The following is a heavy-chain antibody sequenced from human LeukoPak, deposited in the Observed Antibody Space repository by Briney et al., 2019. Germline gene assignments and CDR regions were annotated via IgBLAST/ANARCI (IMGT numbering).Heavy chain of an antibody. Sequence: ASVKVSCKASGYTFTSYGISWVRQAPGQGLEWMGWINTNTGNPTYAQGFTGRFVFSLDTSVSTAYLQISSLKAEDTAVYYCARDDSSGYYYRGDAFDIWGQGTMVTVSS. V-gene: IGHV7-4-1*02. CDR3: ARDDSSGYYYRGDAFDI. CDR2: INTNTGNP. CDR1: GYTFTSYG. J-gene: IGHJ3*02. D-gene: IGHD3-22*01.